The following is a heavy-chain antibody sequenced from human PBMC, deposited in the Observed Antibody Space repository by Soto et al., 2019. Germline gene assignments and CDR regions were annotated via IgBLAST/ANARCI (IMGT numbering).Heavy chain of an antibody. CDR2: IDPSDSYT. J-gene: IGHJ5*02. Sequence: LGESLKISCKGSGYSFISYWISWVRQMPGKGLEWMGRIDPSDSYTNYSPSFQGHVTISADKSISTAYLQWSSLKASDTAMYYCARLSTHSSGWFFWFDPWGQGTLVTVSS. CDR1: GYSFISYW. D-gene: IGHD6-19*01. CDR3: ARLSTHSSGWFFWFDP. V-gene: IGHV5-10-1*01.